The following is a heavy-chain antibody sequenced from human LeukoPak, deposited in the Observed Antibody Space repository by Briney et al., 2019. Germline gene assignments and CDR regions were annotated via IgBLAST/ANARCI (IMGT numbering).Heavy chain of an antibody. J-gene: IGHJ4*02. CDR3: AKVSHQLGFDY. CDR1: GFTFSSYG. CDR2: IRYDGSNE. V-gene: IGHV3-30*02. D-gene: IGHD2-2*01. Sequence: GGSLRLSCAASGFTFSSYGMHWVRQAPGKGLDWVAFIRYDGSNEYYADSVKGRFTISRDNSKNTLYLQMNSLRAEDTAVYYCAKVSHQLGFDYWGQGTLVTVSS.